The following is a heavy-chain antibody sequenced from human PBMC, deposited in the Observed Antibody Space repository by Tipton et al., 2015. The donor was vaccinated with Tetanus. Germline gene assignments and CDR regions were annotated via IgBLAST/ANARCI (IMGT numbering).Heavy chain of an antibody. V-gene: IGHV4-39*01. CDR2: VYYDASA. J-gene: IGHJ5*02. D-gene: IGHD2-2*01. CDR3: TRHVVVAVPRWFDP. CDR1: GGSISSYY. Sequence: TLSLTCTVSGGSISSYYWGWIRQPPGQGLEWIGSVYYDASAYYNPSRKSRVTISIDTSKNQFSLKLRSVTAADTAVYYCTRHVVVAVPRWFDPWGQGTLVTVSS.